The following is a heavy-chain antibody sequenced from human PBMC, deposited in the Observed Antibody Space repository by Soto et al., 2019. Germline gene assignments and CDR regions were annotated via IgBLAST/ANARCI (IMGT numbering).Heavy chain of an antibody. CDR2: IDPTDSYT. CDR3: ARLSRASFALDV. Sequence: GASLKISCKGAGYNFITEWISWVGQMPGKCLEWMGRIDPTDSYTKYSPSFEGHVTISADKSISTAYLQWSSLKASDSAVYYCARLSRASFALDVWGQGTTVTVSS. D-gene: IGHD3-16*01. V-gene: IGHV5-10-1*01. CDR1: GYNFITEW. J-gene: IGHJ6*02.